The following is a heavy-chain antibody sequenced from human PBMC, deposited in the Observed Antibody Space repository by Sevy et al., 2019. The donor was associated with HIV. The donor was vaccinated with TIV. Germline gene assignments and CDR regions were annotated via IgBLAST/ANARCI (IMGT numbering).Heavy chain of an antibody. Sequence: SETLSLTCTVSGGSISSGGYYWSWIRQHPGKGLEWIGYIYYSGSTYYNPSLKSRVTISVDTSKNQFSLKLSSVTAADKVVYYCAREQTYYDCWSGYYFVRDWFDPWGQGTLVTVSS. J-gene: IGHJ5*02. D-gene: IGHD3-3*01. CDR1: GGSISSGGYY. CDR3: AREQTYYDCWSGYYFVRDWFDP. V-gene: IGHV4-31*03. CDR2: IYYSGST.